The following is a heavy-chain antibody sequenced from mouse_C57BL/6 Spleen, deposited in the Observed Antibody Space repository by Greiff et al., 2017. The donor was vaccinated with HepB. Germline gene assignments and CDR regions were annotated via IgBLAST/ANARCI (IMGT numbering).Heavy chain of an antibody. D-gene: IGHD2-4*01. CDR2: IDPANGNT. J-gene: IGHJ4*01. V-gene: IGHV14-3*01. Sequence: VQLKESVAELVRPGASVKLSCTASGFNIKNTYMHWVKQRPEQGLEWIGRIDPANGNTKYAPKFQGKATITADTSSNTAYLQLSSLTSEDTAIYYCAQYDYPYYYAMDYWGQGTSVTVSS. CDR3: AQYDYPYYYAMDY. CDR1: GFNIKNTY.